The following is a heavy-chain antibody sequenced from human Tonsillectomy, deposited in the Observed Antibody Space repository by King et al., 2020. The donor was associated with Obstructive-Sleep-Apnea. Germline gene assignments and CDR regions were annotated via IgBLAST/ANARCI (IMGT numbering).Heavy chain of an antibody. CDR1: GFTFSNYG. V-gene: IGHV3-30*03. CDR3: GGYNWFDP. CDR2: ISYDGSDK. J-gene: IGHJ5*02. Sequence: QLVQSGGGVVQPGRSLRLSCAASGFTFSNYGMHWVRQAPGEGLEWVAIISYDGSDKYYAASLKGRFTISRDNSKSTLYLQMNSLRPEDTAVYYCGGYNWFDPWGQGTLVTVSS. D-gene: IGHD6-13*01.